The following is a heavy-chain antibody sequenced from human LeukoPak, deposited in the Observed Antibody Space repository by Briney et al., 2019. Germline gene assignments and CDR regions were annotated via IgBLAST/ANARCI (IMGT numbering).Heavy chain of an antibody. V-gene: IGHV3-7*01. CDR3: ARSSKGYRGFDLDY. J-gene: IGHJ4*02. CDR2: IKQDGSEK. D-gene: IGHD1-1*01. Sequence: GWSLRLSCAASGFTFSSYWMSWVRQAPGKGLEWVANIKQDGSEKYYVDSVKGRFTISRDNAKNSLYLQMNSLRAEDTAVYYCARSSKGYRGFDLDYWGQGTLVTVSS. CDR1: GFTFSSYW.